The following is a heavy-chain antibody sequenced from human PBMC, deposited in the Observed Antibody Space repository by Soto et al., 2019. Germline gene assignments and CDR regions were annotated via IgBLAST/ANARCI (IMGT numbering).Heavy chain of an antibody. CDR3: AAEHGKRSSPTVSAVLLNRFSDL. J-gene: IGHJ2*01. Sequence: PGKGLEWVSYISSSGSTIYYAESVKGRFTISRDNAKNSLYLQMNSLRAEDTAVYFCAAEHGKRSSPTVSAVLLNRFSDL. CDR2: ISSSGSTI. V-gene: IGHV3-48*03. D-gene: IGHD4-4*01.